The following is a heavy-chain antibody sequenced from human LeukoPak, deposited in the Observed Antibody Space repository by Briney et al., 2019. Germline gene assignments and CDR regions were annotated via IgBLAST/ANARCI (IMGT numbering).Heavy chain of an antibody. CDR1: GGSISSSDYY. V-gene: IGHV4-30-4*01. Sequence: SETLSLTCTVSGGSISSSDYYWSWIRQPPGKGLEWIGYIYYSGSTYYNPSLKSRLTISADTSKNQFSLKMRSVTAADTAVYYCARDHGNRYYYYGMDVWGQGTTVTVSS. J-gene: IGHJ6*02. CDR2: IYYSGST. CDR3: ARDHGNRYYYYGMDV. D-gene: IGHD1-14*01.